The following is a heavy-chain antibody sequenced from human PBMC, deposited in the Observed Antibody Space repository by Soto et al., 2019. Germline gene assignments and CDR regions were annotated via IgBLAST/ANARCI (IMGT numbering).Heavy chain of an antibody. Sequence: QLQLQESGSGLVKPSQTLSLTCAVSGGSISSGGYSWSWIRQPPGKGLEWIGYIYHSGSTYYNPSLKGRGTISVDRSKTQFSLKLSSVTAADTAVYYCASGLVTTLHYWGQGTLVTVSS. D-gene: IGHD4-17*01. V-gene: IGHV4-30-2*01. J-gene: IGHJ4*02. CDR2: IYHSGST. CDR3: ASGLVTTLHY. CDR1: GGSISSGGYS.